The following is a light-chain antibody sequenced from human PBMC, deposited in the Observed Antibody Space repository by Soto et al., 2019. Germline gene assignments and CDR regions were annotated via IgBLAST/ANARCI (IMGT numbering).Light chain of an antibody. J-gene: IGLJ1*01. Sequence: QSALTQPAYVSGSPGQSITISCTGTSSDVGGYNYVSWYQQHPGKAPKLMIFDVSNRPSGVSNRFSGSKSGNTASLTISGLQAEDEADDYCSSYTSSSTLYVFGPGTKLTVL. CDR3: SSYTSSSTLYV. V-gene: IGLV2-14*01. CDR2: DVS. CDR1: SSDVGGYNY.